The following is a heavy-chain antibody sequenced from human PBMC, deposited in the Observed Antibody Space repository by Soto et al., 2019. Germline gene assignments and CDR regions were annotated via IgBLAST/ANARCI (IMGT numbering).Heavy chain of an antibody. CDR3: AESPAQYCSGGSCYLDY. J-gene: IGHJ4*02. CDR1: GFTFSSYA. D-gene: IGHD2-15*01. CDR2: ISASCGST. V-gene: IGHV3-23*01. Sequence: GGSLILSSAAFGFTFSSYAMSLVRVALGKGLDWVSAISASCGSTYYADPVKGRFTISRDISKNTLYLQMNSLRAEDTAVYYCAESPAQYCSGGSCYLDYWGQGT.